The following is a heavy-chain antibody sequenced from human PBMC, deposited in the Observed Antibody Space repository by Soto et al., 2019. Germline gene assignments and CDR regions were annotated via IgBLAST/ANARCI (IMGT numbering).Heavy chain of an antibody. Sequence: PSETLSLTCTGSGGSISSGDYYWSWIRQPPGKGLERIGYIYYSGSTYYNPSLKSRVTISVDTSKNQFSLKLSSVIAADTAVYYCARVRDDSSGYFNWFDPWGQGTLVTVSS. D-gene: IGHD3-22*01. CDR2: IYYSGST. CDR1: GGSISSGDYY. J-gene: IGHJ5*02. CDR3: ARVRDDSSGYFNWFDP. V-gene: IGHV4-30-4*01.